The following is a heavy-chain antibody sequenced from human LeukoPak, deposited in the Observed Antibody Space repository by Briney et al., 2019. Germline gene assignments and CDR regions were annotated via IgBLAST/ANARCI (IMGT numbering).Heavy chain of an antibody. CDR2: ISGSGGST. D-gene: IGHD4-23*01. J-gene: IGHJ5*02. Sequence: GGSLRLSCAASGFTFSSYAMSWVRQAPGKGLEWVSAISGSGGSTYYADSVKGRFTISRDNSKNTLYLQMNSLRVEDTAVYYCGMGTTVVTFDWFDPWGQGTLVTVSS. CDR1: GFTFSSYA. CDR3: GMGTTVVTFDWFDP. V-gene: IGHV3-23*01.